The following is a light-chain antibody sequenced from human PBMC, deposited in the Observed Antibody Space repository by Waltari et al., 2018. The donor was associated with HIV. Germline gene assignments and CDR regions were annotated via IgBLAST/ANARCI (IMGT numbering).Light chain of an antibody. J-gene: IGLJ3*02. CDR1: ALPKQF. CDR3: ESADDSGDHWV. V-gene: IGLV3-25*03. CDR2: KDD. Sequence: SYELTQPPSVSVSPGQTARITCSGDALPKQFAYWYQQKAGQAPLMVIYKDDKRPSGNPYRFSGSMSGTTVTLIISGVQPEDEADYYCESADDSGDHWVFGGGTKLSVL.